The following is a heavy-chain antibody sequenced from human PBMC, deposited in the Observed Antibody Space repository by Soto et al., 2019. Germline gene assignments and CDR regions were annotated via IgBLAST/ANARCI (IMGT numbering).Heavy chain of an antibody. Sequence: GGSLRLSCVVYNMTFTYAWMSWVRQAPGKGLEWVGRIKATAYGGATDYAAPVKGRFTISRDDSKNTLYLEMNSLRTEDTATYFCTTDGTSGYYFQYWGLGTLVTVSS. J-gene: IGHJ4*02. CDR1: NMTFTYAW. V-gene: IGHV3-15*01. CDR3: TTDGTSGYYFQY. D-gene: IGHD3-22*01. CDR2: IKATAYGGAT.